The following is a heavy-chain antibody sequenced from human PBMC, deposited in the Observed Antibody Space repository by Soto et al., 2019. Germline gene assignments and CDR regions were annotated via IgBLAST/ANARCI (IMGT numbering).Heavy chain of an antibody. J-gene: IGHJ4*02. D-gene: IGHD3-22*01. CDR2: ISGSGGST. V-gene: IGHV3-23*01. Sequence: VGSLRLSCAASGFTFSSYAMSWVRQAPGKGLEWVSAISGSGGSTYYADSVKGRFTISRDNSKNTLYLQMNSLRAEDTAVYYCAKEESYYDSSGYYYLPFDYWGQGTLVTVSS. CDR1: GFTFSSYA. CDR3: AKEESYYDSSGYYYLPFDY.